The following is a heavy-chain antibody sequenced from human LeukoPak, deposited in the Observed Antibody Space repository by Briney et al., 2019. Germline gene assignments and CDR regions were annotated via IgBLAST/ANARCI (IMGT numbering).Heavy chain of an antibody. D-gene: IGHD6-19*01. CDR2: ISYDGSNK. CDR3: ARDKAQWLARVDAFDI. V-gene: IGHV3-30-3*01. Sequence: GGSLRLSCAASGFTFSSYAMHWVRQAPGKGLEWVAVISYDGSNKYYADSVKGRFTISRNNSKNTLYLQMNSLRAEDTAVYYCARDKAQWLARVDAFDIWGQGTMVTVSS. J-gene: IGHJ3*02. CDR1: GFTFSSYA.